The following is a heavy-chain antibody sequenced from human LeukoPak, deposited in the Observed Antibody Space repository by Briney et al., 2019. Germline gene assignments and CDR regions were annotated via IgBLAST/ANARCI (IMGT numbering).Heavy chain of an antibody. CDR3: ARGVGYGAAGNKY. CDR2: INHSGST. D-gene: IGHD6-13*01. CDR1: GGSFSGYY. Sequence: SETLSLTCAVYGGSFSGYYWSWIRQPPGKGLEWIGEINHSGSTNYNPSLKSRVTISVDRSKNQFSLKLSSVTAADTAVYYCARGVGYGAAGNKYWGQGTLVTVSS. V-gene: IGHV4-34*01. J-gene: IGHJ4*02.